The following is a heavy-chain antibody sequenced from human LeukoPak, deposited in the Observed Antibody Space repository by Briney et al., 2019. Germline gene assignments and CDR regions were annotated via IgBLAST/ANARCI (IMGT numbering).Heavy chain of an antibody. V-gene: IGHV3-11*04. D-gene: IGHD6-6*01. J-gene: IGHJ4*02. CDR1: GFTFSDYY. Sequence: GGSLRLSCAASGFTFSDYYMSWIRQAPGKGLEWVSYISSSGSTIYYADSVKGRFTISRDNAKNSLYLQMNSLRAEDTAVYYCARDLRIAARPFDYWGQGTLVTVSP. CDR3: ARDLRIAARPFDY. CDR2: ISSSGSTI.